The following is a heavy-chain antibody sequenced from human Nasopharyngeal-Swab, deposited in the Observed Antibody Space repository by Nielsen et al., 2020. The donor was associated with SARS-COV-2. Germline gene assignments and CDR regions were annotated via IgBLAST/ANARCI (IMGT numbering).Heavy chain of an antibody. Sequence: WVRQAPGQRLEWMGWTNAGNGNTKYSQKFQGRVTITRDTSASTAYMELSSLRSEDTAVYYCAREEGITMVRGVHYYWGQGTLVTVSS. CDR2: TNAGNGNT. J-gene: IGHJ4*02. D-gene: IGHD3-10*01. CDR3: AREEGITMVRGVHYY. V-gene: IGHV1-3*01.